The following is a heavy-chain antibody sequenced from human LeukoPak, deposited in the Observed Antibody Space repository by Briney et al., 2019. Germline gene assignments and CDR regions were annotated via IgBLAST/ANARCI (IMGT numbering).Heavy chain of an antibody. CDR3: ARVPRSSRIPIFR. D-gene: IGHD3-3*01. CDR1: GFTFSSYS. V-gene: IGHV3-21*01. CDR2: ISTSSSYI. Sequence: NPGGSLRLSCAASGFTFSSYSINWVRQAPGKGLEWVSSISTSSSYIFYADSLKGRFTISRDNAKNSLYLQMNSLRTEDTAVYYCARVPRSSRIPIFRWGQGTLVTVSS. J-gene: IGHJ4*02.